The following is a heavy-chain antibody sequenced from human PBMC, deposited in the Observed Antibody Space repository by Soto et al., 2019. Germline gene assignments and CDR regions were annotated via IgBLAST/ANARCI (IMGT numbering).Heavy chain of an antibody. Sequence: ETLSLTCTVSGGSISSYYWSWIRQPPGKGLEWIGYIYYSGSTNYNPSLKSRVTISVDTSKNQFSLKLSSVTAADTAVYYCAREVLDYYYYYMDVWGKGTTVTVSS. D-gene: IGHD1-1*01. CDR1: GGSISSYY. J-gene: IGHJ6*03. V-gene: IGHV4-59*01. CDR3: AREVLDYYYYYMDV. CDR2: IYYSGST.